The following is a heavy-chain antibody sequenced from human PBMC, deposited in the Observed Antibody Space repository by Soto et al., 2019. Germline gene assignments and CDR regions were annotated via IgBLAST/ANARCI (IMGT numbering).Heavy chain of an antibody. CDR1: GGPFSSYA. D-gene: IGHD2-2*03. V-gene: IGHV1-69*13. Sequence: SVKVSCKASGGPFSSYAISWVRQAPGQGLEWMGGIIPVFGTANYAHRFQGRVTITADESTSTAYMELGSLRSEDTAVYYCARDGLGKRYYYGMDVWGQGTTVTVSS. J-gene: IGHJ6*02. CDR3: ARDGLGKRYYYGMDV. CDR2: IIPVFGTA.